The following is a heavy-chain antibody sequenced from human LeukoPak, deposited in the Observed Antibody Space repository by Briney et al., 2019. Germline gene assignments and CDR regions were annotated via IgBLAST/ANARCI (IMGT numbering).Heavy chain of an antibody. CDR1: GFTFSNYA. Sequence: QSGGSLRLSCAASGFTFSNYAMSWVRQAPGKGLEWVSTISDSGGSTYYADSVQGRFTISRDNSKNTLYLQMNSLRAEDTAIYYCAKAYSSSWYLFDYWGQGTLVTVSS. V-gene: IGHV3-23*01. J-gene: IGHJ4*02. CDR2: ISDSGGST. CDR3: AKAYSSSWYLFDY. D-gene: IGHD6-13*01.